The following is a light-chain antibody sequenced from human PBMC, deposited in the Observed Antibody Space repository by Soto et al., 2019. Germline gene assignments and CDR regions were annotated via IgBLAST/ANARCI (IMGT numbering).Light chain of an antibody. CDR1: ERVSSI. Sequence: ENVLTQSPGPLSLSPGERATLSCRASERVSSIYVAWYQQKPGQAPRLLLYGASTRATGIPARFSGSGAGTEFTLTISSLQSEDFAVYYCQQYNNWPSITFGQGTRLEIK. J-gene: IGKJ5*01. CDR3: QQYNNWPSIT. CDR2: GAS. V-gene: IGKV3-15*01.